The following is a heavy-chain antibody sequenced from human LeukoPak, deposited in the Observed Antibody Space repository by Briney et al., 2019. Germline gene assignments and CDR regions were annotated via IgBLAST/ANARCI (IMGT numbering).Heavy chain of an antibody. CDR3: ARHISSGWYYVDY. CDR1: GYSFTSYW. V-gene: IGHV5-51*01. CDR2: IYPGDSET. Sequence: GESLKIFCKGSGYSFTSYWIGWVRQMPGKGLEWMGIIYPGDSETRYSPSFQGRVTISADKSINSAYLQWSSLKASDTAMYYCARHISSGWYYVDYWGQGTLVTVSS. J-gene: IGHJ4*02. D-gene: IGHD6-19*01.